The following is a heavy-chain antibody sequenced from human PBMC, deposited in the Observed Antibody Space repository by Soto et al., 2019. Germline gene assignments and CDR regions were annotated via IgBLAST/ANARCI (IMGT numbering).Heavy chain of an antibody. Sequence: ASVKVSCKASGYDFNKYYADWVRQAPGQGLEWVGILKPSDGATTYAQKFQGRVTMTRDTSTSTAYMELRSLRADDTAVYFCARGLAPDVVTARDSWGHGTLVTLSS. D-gene: IGHD2-21*02. V-gene: IGHV1-46*02. CDR3: ARGLAPDVVTARDS. CDR2: LKPSDGAT. CDR1: GYDFNKYY. J-gene: IGHJ5*01.